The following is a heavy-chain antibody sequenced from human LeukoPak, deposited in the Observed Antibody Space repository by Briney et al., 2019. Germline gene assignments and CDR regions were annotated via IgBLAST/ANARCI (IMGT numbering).Heavy chain of an antibody. J-gene: IGHJ6*02. CDR3: ARDPKYYDSSGEYGMDV. D-gene: IGHD3-22*01. CDR1: GFTFSSYS. V-gene: IGHV3-21*01. CDR2: ISSSSGYK. Sequence: GGSLRLSCAVSGFTFSSYSMTWVRQAPGKGLEWVSPISSSSGYKYYADSVKGRFTISRDNAKNSLYLQMDSLRAEDAAVYYCARDPKYYDSSGEYGMDVWGQGTTVTVSS.